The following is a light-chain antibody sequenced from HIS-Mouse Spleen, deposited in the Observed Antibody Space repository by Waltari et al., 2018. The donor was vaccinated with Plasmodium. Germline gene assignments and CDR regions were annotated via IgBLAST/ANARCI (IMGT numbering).Light chain of an antibody. CDR3: YSTDSSGNHRV. V-gene: IGLV3-10*01. CDR2: EDS. Sequence: SYELTQPPSVSVSPGQTARITCSGDALPKKYAYWYQQKSGQAPVLVIYEDSKRPSGIPERFSGSSSGTMATLTISGAQVEDEVDYYGYSTDSSGNHRVFGGGTKLTVL. CDR1: ALPKKY. J-gene: IGLJ3*02.